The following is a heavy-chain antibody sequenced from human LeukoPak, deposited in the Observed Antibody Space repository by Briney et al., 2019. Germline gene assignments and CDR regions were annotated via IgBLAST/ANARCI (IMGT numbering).Heavy chain of an antibody. CDR2: ISWNSRSI. J-gene: IGHJ4*02. CDR3: AKEGSSWSTFDY. CDR1: GGSISSYY. D-gene: IGHD6-13*01. Sequence: LSLTCTVSGGSISSYYWSWIRQPPGKGLEWVSGISWNSRSIAYADSVKGRFTISRDNAKNSLYLQMNSLRAEDMALYYCAKEGSSWSTFDYWGQGTLVTVSS. V-gene: IGHV3-9*03.